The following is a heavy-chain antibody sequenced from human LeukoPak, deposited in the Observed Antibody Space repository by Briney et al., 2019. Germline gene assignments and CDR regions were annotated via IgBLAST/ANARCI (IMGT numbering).Heavy chain of an antibody. CDR3: AKTRGTTGPYYFDY. D-gene: IGHD1-1*01. CDR1: GFTFSSYA. V-gene: IGHV3-30-3*01. Sequence: GGSLRLSCAASGFTFSSYAMHWVRQAPGKGLEWVAVISYDGSNKYYADSVKGRFTISRDNSKNTLYLQMNSLRAEDTAVYYCAKTRGTTGPYYFDYWGQGTLVTVSS. CDR2: ISYDGSNK. J-gene: IGHJ4*02.